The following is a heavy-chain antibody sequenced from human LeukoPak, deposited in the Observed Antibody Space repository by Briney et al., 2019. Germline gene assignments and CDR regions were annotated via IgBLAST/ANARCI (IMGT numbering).Heavy chain of an antibody. Sequence: ASVKVSCKASGYTFTSYGISWVRQAPGQGLEWMGWISAYNGNTNYAQKLQGRVTMTTDTSTSTAYMELRSLRSDDTAVYYCARDGYCSGGSCSRGDAFDIWGQGTMVTASS. J-gene: IGHJ3*02. D-gene: IGHD2-15*01. CDR3: ARDGYCSGGSCSRGDAFDI. CDR2: ISAYNGNT. CDR1: GYTFTSYG. V-gene: IGHV1-18*01.